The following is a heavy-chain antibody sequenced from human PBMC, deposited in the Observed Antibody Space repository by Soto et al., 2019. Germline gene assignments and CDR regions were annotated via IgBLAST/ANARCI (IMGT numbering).Heavy chain of an antibody. CDR1: GGTFSPYT. CDR2: IIPFHGVT. CDR3: TRDWEITVSTWSFGGF. V-gene: IGHV1-69*08. D-gene: IGHD3-10*01. J-gene: IGHJ4*02. Sequence: QVQLVQSGAEVKKPGSSVKVSCKASGGTFSPYTINWVRQAPGQGLEWMGRIIPFHGVTNYAQKFQARVPSTADKSTSTAYMELSGLRFEDTAMYYCTRDWEITVSTWSFGGFWGRGTLVTVSS.